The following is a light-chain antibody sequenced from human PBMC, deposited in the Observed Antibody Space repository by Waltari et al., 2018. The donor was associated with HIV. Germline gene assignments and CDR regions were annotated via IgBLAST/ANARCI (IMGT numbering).Light chain of an antibody. CDR3: CSYAGSSTWM. CDR1: SSDVGSYNL. V-gene: IGLV2-23*02. J-gene: IGLJ3*02. CDR2: EVS. Sequence: QSALTQPASVSGSPGQSITISCTGTSSDVGSYNLVSWYQQHPGKAPKLMIYEVSKRPSGVSNRVSGSKSGNTASLTISGLQAEDEADYYCCSYAGSSTWMFGGGTKLTAL.